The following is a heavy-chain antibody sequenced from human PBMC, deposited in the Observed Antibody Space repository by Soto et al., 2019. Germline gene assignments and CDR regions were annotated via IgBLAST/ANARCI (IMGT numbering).Heavy chain of an antibody. V-gene: IGHV3-23*01. J-gene: IGHJ2*01. CDR1: GFTFSSYA. CDR2: ISVSDGGT. CDR3: VKDDRILGRRYFDL. Sequence: EEQLLESGGGLIQPGGSLRLACAASGFTFSSYAMTWFRQAPGKGLEWVSSISVSDGGTYYADSVKGRLTISRDNSKNTLFLQMNSLRVEDTAVYYCVKDDRILGRRYFDLWGRGTLVTVSS. D-gene: IGHD2-15*01.